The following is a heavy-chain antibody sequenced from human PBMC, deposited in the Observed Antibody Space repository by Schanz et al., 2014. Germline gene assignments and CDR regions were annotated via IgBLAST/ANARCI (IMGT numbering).Heavy chain of an antibody. CDR2: IIPIVDIT. CDR3: ATIGVNDYWRFGLDL. V-gene: IGHV1-69*04. D-gene: IGHD3-16*01. Sequence: QVQLVQSGAEVRKPGSSVRVSCKASGGTFTSYAFSWVRQAPGQGLEWMGRIIPIVDITNYAQKFLGRVTITADKSTSXAYMELKSLRSADTAVYYCATIGVNDYWRFGLDLWGQGTTVTVSS. J-gene: IGHJ6*02. CDR1: GGTFTSYA.